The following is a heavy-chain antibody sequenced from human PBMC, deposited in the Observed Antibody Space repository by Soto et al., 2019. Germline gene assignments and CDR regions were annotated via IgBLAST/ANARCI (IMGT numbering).Heavy chain of an antibody. CDR1: GFTFSSYW. CDR2: INSDGSST. J-gene: IGHJ4*02. Sequence: GGSLRLSCAASGFTFSSYWMHWVRQAPGKGLVWVSRINSDGSSTSYADSVKGRFTISRDNAKNTLYLQMNSLRAEDTAVYYCAREELIYYYDSSGYYSYYWGQGTLVTVSS. V-gene: IGHV3-74*01. D-gene: IGHD3-22*01. CDR3: AREELIYYYDSSGYYSYY.